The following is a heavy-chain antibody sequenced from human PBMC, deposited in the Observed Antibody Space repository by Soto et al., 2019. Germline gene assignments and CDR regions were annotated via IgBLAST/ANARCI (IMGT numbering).Heavy chain of an antibody. Sequence: ESGGGVVQPGGSLRLSCSTSGFTFSSHSMHWFRQAPGRGLEWVAVISSDGGLKFYADSVRGRLTISRDNSKNTLYLQMNSLRDEDTALYYCAREVVTTQWFFDNWGQGIMVAVSS. CDR1: GFTFSSHS. D-gene: IGHD2-8*01. V-gene: IGHV3-30-3*01. J-gene: IGHJ4*02. CDR3: AREVVTTQWFFDN. CDR2: ISSDGGLK.